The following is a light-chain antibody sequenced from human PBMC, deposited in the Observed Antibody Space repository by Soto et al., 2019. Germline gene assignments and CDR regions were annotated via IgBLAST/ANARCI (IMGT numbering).Light chain of an antibody. V-gene: IGKV1-12*01. CDR1: QGVGGW. J-gene: IGKJ3*01. CDR2: ATS. Sequence: IQVARFPSCVSGSXXDRVXMTFRASQGVGGWLAWYQQKPGKVPKXXIYATSSLHSGVPSRFSGSGSGTDFTLSISSLQPEDFATYYCQQTHSLPLSFGPGTKVDIK. CDR3: QQTHSLPLS.